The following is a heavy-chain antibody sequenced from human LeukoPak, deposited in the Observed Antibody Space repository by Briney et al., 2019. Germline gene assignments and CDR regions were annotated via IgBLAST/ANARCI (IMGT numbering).Heavy chain of an antibody. D-gene: IGHD2-2*01. CDR3: ASLSDTSVGAFDI. V-gene: IGHV3-30-3*01. J-gene: IGHJ3*02. CDR2: ISYDGRNN. Sequence: GGSLRLSCAASGFTFSNYAMHWVRQAPGKGLDWVAVISYDGRNNYYADSVKGRFTISRDNSKNTLYLQMNSLRVEDTAVYYCASLSDTSVGAFDIWGQGTMVTVSS. CDR1: GFTFSNYA.